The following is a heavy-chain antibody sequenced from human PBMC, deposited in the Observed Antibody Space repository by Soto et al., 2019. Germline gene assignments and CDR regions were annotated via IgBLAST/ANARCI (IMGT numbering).Heavy chain of an antibody. Sequence: QLQLQESGPGLVKPSETLSLTCTVSGGSISSSSYYWGWIRQPPGKGLEWIGSIYYSGSTYYNPSLKSRVPISVDTSKNQFSLKLSSVTAADTAVYYCARRRPHYFDYWGQGTLVTVSS. V-gene: IGHV4-39*01. CDR2: IYYSGST. J-gene: IGHJ4*02. CDR1: GGSISSSSYY. CDR3: ARRRPHYFDY.